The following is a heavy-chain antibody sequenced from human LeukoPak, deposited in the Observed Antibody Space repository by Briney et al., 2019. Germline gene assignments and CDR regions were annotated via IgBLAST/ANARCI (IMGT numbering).Heavy chain of an antibody. CDR1: GGTFSSYA. V-gene: IGHV7-4-1*02. Sequence: ASVKVSCKASGGTFSSYAISWVRQAPGQGLGWMGWINTNTGNPTYAQGFTGRFVFSLDTSVSTAYLQISSLKAEDTAVYYCARVQLYNWNDLLPGAHSPDDAFDIWGQGTMVTVSS. CDR3: ARVQLYNWNDLLPGAHSPDDAFDI. D-gene: IGHD1-20*01. CDR2: INTNTGNP. J-gene: IGHJ3*02.